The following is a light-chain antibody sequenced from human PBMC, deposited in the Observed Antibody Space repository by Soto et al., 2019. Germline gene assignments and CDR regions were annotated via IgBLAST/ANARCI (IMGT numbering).Light chain of an antibody. CDR1: QSISSW. CDR3: QQYNSYSPYT. CDR2: KAS. J-gene: IGKJ2*01. Sequence: DIQMTQSPSTLSASVGDRVTITCRASQSISSWLAWYQQKPGKAPKLLIYKASSLESGVPSRFSGSGSGTEFTLTISSLQPHDFATYYCQQYNSYSPYTFGQGTRWIS. V-gene: IGKV1-5*03.